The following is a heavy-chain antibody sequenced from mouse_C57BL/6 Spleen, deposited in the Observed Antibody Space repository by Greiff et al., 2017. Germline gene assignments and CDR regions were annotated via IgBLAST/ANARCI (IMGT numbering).Heavy chain of an antibody. D-gene: IGHD2-2*01. CDR1: GYTFTDYY. CDR2: INPNNGGT. V-gene: IGHV1-26*01. Sequence: EVQLQQSGPELVKPGASVKISCKASGYTFTDYYMNWVKQSHGKSLEWIGDINPNNGGTSYNQKFKGKATLTVDKSSSTAYMELRSLTSEDSAVYYCARWRVTTGKTRFDYWGQGTTLTVSS. CDR3: ARWRVTTGKTRFDY. J-gene: IGHJ2*01.